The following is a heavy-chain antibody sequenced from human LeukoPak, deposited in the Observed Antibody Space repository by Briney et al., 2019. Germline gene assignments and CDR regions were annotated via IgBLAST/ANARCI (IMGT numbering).Heavy chain of an antibody. V-gene: IGHV3-21*01. Sequence: GGSLRLPCAASGFTYSSFSMNWVRQAPGKGLERVSSISSSSSYIYYADSVKGRFTVSRDNARRSLYLQINSLRAEDTAVYYCSRDLGGFGDYNFLSGSDYWGQGALVTVSS. CDR3: SRDLGGFGDYNFLSGSDY. CDR2: ISSSSSYI. J-gene: IGHJ4*02. D-gene: IGHD3-3*01. CDR1: GFTYSSFS.